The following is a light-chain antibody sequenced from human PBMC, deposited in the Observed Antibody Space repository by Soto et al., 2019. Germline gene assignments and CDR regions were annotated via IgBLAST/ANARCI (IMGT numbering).Light chain of an antibody. CDR3: SSYAGSNNYV. J-gene: IGLJ1*01. CDR1: SSDVGGYNY. V-gene: IGLV2-8*01. Sequence: QSALTQPPSASGSPGQSVTISCTGTSSDVGGYNYVSWYQQHPGKAPTLMIYEVSKRPSGVPDRFSGSKSGNTASLTVSGLQAEDEEDYYCSSYAGSNNYVFGTGTKVTVL. CDR2: EVS.